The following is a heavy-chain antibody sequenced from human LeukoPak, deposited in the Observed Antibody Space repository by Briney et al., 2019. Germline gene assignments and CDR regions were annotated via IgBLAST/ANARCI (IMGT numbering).Heavy chain of an antibody. CDR3: AREYDYVWGSYRYYYYYYMDV. CDR2: LYTSGST. Sequence: PSQTLSLTCTVSGGSISSGSYYWSWIRQPAGKGLEWMGRLYTSGSTNYNPSLKSRVTISVDTSKNRFSLKLSSVTAADTAVYYCAREYDYVWGSYRYYYYYYMDVWGKGTTVTVSS. J-gene: IGHJ6*03. CDR1: GGSISSGSYY. V-gene: IGHV4-61*02. D-gene: IGHD3-16*02.